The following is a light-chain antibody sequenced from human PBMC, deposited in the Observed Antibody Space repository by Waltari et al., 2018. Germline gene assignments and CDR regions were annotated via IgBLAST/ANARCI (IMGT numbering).Light chain of an antibody. Sequence: EIVLTHSPATLSVSPGERATLSCRASHTLTSNLAWYQQKPGQAPRLLIYGASIRATGIPARFSGSGSGTQFTLTISNLQSEDFVVYYCQQYNNRPYTFGQGTKLEIK. J-gene: IGKJ2*01. CDR3: QQYNNRPYT. CDR1: HTLTSN. V-gene: IGKV3-15*01. CDR2: GAS.